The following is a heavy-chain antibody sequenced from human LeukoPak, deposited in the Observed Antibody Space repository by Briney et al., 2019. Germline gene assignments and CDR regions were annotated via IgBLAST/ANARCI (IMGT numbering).Heavy chain of an antibody. CDR3: ARAYYYGSGSSVPFDY. V-gene: IGHV1-69*05. J-gene: IGHJ4*02. CDR1: GGTFSSYA. CDR2: IIPIFGTA. Sequence: SVKVSCKASGGTFSSYAISWVGQAPGQGLEWMGRIIPIFGTANYAQKFQGRVTITTDESTSTAYMELSSLRSEDTAVYYCARAYYYGSGSSVPFDYWGQGTLVTVSS. D-gene: IGHD3-10*01.